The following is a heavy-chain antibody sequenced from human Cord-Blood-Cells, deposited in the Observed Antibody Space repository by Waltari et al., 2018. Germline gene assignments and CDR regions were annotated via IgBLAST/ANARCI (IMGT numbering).Heavy chain of an antibody. CDR1: GYTFTGYY. V-gene: IGHV1-2*02. Sequence: QVQLVQSGAEVKKPGASVKVSCKASGYTFTGYYMHWVRQAPGQGLEWMGWINPTSGGTNYAQKFQGRVTMTRDTSISTAYMELSRLRSDDTAVYYCARGYSSGWYYFDYWGQGTLVTVSS. CDR2: INPTSGGT. J-gene: IGHJ4*02. D-gene: IGHD6-19*01. CDR3: ARGYSSGWYYFDY.